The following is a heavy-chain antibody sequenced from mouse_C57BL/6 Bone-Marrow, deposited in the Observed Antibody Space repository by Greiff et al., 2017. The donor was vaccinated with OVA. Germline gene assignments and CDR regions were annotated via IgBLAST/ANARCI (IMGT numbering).Heavy chain of an antibody. Sequence: EVKVEESGGGLVQPGGSMKLSCVASGFTFSNYWMTWVRQSLEKGLEWVAQIRLKSDNYATHYAESVKGRFTISRADSKSSVYLQMNNLRAEDTGINYCTGRVLRYSDYFDYWGQGTTLTVSS. CDR2: IRLKSDNYAT. J-gene: IGHJ2*01. CDR1: GFTFSNYW. V-gene: IGHV6-3*01. CDR3: TGRVLRYSDYFDY. D-gene: IGHD1-1*01.